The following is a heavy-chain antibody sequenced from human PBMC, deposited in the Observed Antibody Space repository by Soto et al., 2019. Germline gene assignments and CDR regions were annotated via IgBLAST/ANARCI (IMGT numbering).Heavy chain of an antibody. CDR2: IFSSGTT. J-gene: IGHJ6*02. Sequence: SETLSLTCTVSGDSISSGNKYWSWIRQPPGKGLEWIGYIFSSGTTYYNPSLKSRLTMSLDASQNQFSLKLNSLTDADTAVYFCARVPSPFDYYYAMDVWGQGTTVTSP. CDR1: GDSISSGNKY. D-gene: IGHD3-16*01. V-gene: IGHV4-30-4*01. CDR3: ARVPSPFDYYYAMDV.